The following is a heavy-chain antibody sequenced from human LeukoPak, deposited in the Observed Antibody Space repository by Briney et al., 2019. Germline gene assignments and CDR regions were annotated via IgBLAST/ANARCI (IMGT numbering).Heavy chain of an antibody. CDR1: GYTFTSYY. D-gene: IGHD1-26*01. Sequence: GASVKVSCKASGYTFTSYYMHWVRQAPGQGLEWMGIINPSGGSTSYAQKFQGRVTMTRDMSTSTVYMELSSLRSEDTAVYYCARDGSIVGATTEVGSDFDYWGQGTPVTVSS. CDR3: ARDGSIVGATTEVGSDFDY. J-gene: IGHJ4*02. V-gene: IGHV1-46*01. CDR2: INPSGGST.